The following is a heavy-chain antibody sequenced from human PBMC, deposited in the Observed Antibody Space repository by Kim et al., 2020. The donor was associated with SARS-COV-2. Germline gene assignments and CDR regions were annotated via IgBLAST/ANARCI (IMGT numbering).Heavy chain of an antibody. D-gene: IGHD5-12*01. Sequence: SETLSLTCTVSGGSISSYYWSWIRQPPGKGLEWIGYIYYSGSTNYNPSLKSRVTISVDTSKNQFSLKLSSVTAADTAVYYCAREPGDLGYTPNWYFDLWGRGTLVTVSS. CDR2: IYYSGST. CDR1: GGSISSYY. V-gene: IGHV4-59*01. CDR3: AREPGDLGYTPNWYFDL. J-gene: IGHJ2*01.